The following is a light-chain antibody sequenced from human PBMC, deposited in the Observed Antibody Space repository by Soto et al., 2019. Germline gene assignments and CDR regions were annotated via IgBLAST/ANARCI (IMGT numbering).Light chain of an antibody. CDR2: GAS. CDR1: QSVSSNY. J-gene: IGKJ1*01. CDR3: QQYGSSPWT. V-gene: IGKV3-20*01. Sequence: EIVVTQSPATLSFSPGERATLSCRASQSVSSNYLAWYQQKPGQAPRLLIYGASSRATGIPDRFSGSGSGTDFTLTISRLEPEDFAVYYCQQYGSSPWTFGQGTKVDIK.